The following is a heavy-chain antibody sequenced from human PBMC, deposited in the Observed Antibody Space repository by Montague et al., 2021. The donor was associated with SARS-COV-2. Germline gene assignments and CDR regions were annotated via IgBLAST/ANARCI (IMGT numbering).Heavy chain of an antibody. CDR1: GGSISSSSYY. D-gene: IGHD3-10*01. CDR3: ASMGRAPVYYFDY. J-gene: IGHJ4*02. V-gene: IGHV4-39*01. Sequence: SETLSLTCTVSGGSISSSSYYWGWIRQPPGKGLEWIGSIFYSGSTYYXPSLKSRVTISVDTSKNQFSLKLSSVTAADTAVYYCASMGRAPVYYFDYWGQGTLVTVSS. CDR2: IFYSGST.